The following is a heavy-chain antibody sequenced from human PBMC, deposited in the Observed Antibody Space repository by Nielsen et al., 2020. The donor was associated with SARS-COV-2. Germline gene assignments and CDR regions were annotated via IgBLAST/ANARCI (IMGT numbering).Heavy chain of an antibody. J-gene: IGHJ4*02. Sequence: GGSLRLSCAASGFTFDDYAMHWVRQVPGKGLEWVTGVSWNGGNTGYADSVKGRFTISRDNAKNSLYLQMNSLRAEDTALYHCARGQFDFDYWGQGTLVTVSS. CDR1: GFTFDDYA. CDR3: ARGQFDFDY. CDR2: VSWNGGNT. V-gene: IGHV3-20*01. D-gene: IGHD3-3*01.